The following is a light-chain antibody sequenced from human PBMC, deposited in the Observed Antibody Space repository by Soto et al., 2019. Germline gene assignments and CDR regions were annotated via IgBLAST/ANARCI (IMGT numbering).Light chain of an antibody. CDR1: SSDVGSYNY. CDR3: TSYAGSNNPVV. Sequence: QSVLTQPPSASGSPGQSVTISCTGTSSDVGSYNYVSWYQQHPDKAPKLIIYGVNERPSGVPDRFSGSKSGNTASLTVSGLLAEDEADYYCTSYAGSNNPVVFGGGTKLTVL. CDR2: GVN. V-gene: IGLV2-8*01. J-gene: IGLJ3*02.